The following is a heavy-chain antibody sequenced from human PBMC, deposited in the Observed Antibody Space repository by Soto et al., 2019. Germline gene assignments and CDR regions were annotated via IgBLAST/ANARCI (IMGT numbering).Heavy chain of an antibody. CDR2: IYHSGST. CDR3: ARANYYGSGSYYKSDYYYYMEV. J-gene: IGHJ6*03. V-gene: IGHV4-4*02. CDR1: SGSISSSNW. D-gene: IGHD3-10*01. Sequence: SETLSLTCAVSSGSISSSNWWSWVRQPPGKGLEWIGEIYHSGSTNYNPSLKSRVTISVDKSKNQFSLKLSSVTAADTAVYYCARANYYGSGSYYKSDYYYYMEVWGKGTTVTVSS.